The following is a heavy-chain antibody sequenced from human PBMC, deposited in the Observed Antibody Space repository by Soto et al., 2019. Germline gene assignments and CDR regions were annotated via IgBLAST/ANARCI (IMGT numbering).Heavy chain of an antibody. CDR2: ISYDGSNK. CDR1: GFTFSSYA. CDR3: ARVSSSSWYVNYYGMDV. V-gene: IGHV3-30-3*01. Sequence: GSLRLAGAASGFTFSSYAMHWVRQAPGKGLEWVAVISYDGSNKYYADSVKGRFTISRDNSKNTLYLQMNSLRAEDTAVYYCARVSSSSWYVNYYGMDVWGQGTTVT. J-gene: IGHJ6*02. D-gene: IGHD6-13*01.